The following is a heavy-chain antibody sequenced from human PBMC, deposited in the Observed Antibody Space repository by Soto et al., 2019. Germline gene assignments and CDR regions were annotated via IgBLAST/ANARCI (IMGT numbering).Heavy chain of an antibody. CDR1: GLTVNTNY. J-gene: IGHJ4*02. D-gene: IGHD2-21*01. Sequence: GGSLRLSCAASGLTVNTNYMTWVRQAPGKGLEWVSYIYTGDGSYYADSMKGRFTISVDNSQNTVYLQMNDLRAEDTAVYYCARGTIYLDYWGQGTLVTVSS. V-gene: IGHV3-53*01. CDR2: IYTGDGS. CDR3: ARGTIYLDY.